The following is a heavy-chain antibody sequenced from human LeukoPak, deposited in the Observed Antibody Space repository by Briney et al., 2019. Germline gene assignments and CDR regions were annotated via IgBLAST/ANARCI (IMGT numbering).Heavy chain of an antibody. CDR3: ARHGNWAFDF. CDR1: GFTFSSSW. D-gene: IGHD1-1*01. CDR2: INEVGSDK. V-gene: IGHV3-7*04. J-gene: IGHJ3*01. Sequence: ESLRLSCAASGFTFSSSWMSWVRQAPGKGLEWVATINEVGSDKQYMDSVKGRLSISRDNPKNSLYLQMNSPRAEDTAVYFCARHGNWAFDFWGQGTMVTVSS.